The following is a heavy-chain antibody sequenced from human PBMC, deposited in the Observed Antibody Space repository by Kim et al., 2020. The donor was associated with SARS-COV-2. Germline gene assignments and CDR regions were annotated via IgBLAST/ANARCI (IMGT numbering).Heavy chain of an antibody. J-gene: IGHJ5*02. D-gene: IGHD6-19*01. V-gene: IGHV3-7*01. CDR1: GFTFSSSA. CDR2: MKHDGSDK. Sequence: GGSLRLSCAASGFTFSSSAMRWVRQFPGKGLEWVSNMKHDGSDKYYADSVQGRFTISRDNAKKSLYLQMNSLRAEDTATYYCARELNVINNGWYNCFEP. CDR3: ARELNVINNGWYNCFEP.